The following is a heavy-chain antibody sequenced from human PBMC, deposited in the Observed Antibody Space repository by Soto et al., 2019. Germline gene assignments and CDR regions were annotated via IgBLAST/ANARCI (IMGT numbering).Heavy chain of an antibody. CDR3: AGTSGMRGSYGSGFDY. CDR1: GGSVSSGSYY. V-gene: IGHV4-61*01. J-gene: IGHJ4*02. D-gene: IGHD1-26*01. CDR2: IYYSGSI. Sequence: SETLSLTCTVSGGSVSSGSYYWSWIRQPPGKGLEWIGYIYYSGSINYNPSLKSRVTISVDTSKNQFSLKLSSVTAADTAVYYCAGTSGMRGSYGSGFDYWGQGTLVTVSS.